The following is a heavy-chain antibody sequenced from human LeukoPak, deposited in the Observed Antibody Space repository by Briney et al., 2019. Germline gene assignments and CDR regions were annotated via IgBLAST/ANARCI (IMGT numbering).Heavy chain of an antibody. CDR1: GYTFTSYY. J-gene: IGHJ4*02. CDR2: INPSGGST. V-gene: IGHV1-46*01. CDR3: ARVYYYDSSGYYYFDY. D-gene: IGHD3-22*01. Sequence: ASVKVSCKASGYTFTSYYMHWVRQAPGQGLEWMGIINPSGGSTSYAQKFQGRVTMTRDTSTSTVYMELSSLRSEDTPVYYCARVYYYDSSGYYYFDYWGQGTLVTVSS.